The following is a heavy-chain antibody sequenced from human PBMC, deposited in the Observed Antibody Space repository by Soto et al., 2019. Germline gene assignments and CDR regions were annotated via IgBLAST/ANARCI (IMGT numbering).Heavy chain of an antibody. Sequence: QVQLVQSGAEVKKPGSSVKVSCKASGGTFSSYTISWVRQAPGQGLEWIGRIILILGIANYAQKFQGTVTSTADKSTSTAYMQLRSLRSEDTAVYYCAGGRVSVAGTPGRDYYYYYMDVWGKGTTVTVSS. V-gene: IGHV1-69*02. CDR3: AGGRVSVAGTPGRDYYYYYMDV. CDR2: IILILGIA. CDR1: GGTFSSYT. J-gene: IGHJ6*03. D-gene: IGHD6-19*01.